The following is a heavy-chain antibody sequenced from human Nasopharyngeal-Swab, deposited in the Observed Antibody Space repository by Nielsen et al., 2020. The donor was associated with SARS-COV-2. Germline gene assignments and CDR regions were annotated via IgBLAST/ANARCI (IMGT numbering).Heavy chain of an antibody. J-gene: IGHJ4*02. CDR3: ARIHGSIAVAGDFDY. V-gene: IGHV2-26*01. Sequence: SGPTLVQPTETLTLTCTVSGFSLSNARMGVSWIRQPPGKALEWLAHIFSNDEKSYSTSLKSRLTISKDTSKSQVVLTMTNMDPVDTATYYCARIHGSIAVAGDFDYWGQGTLVTVSS. CDR1: GFSLSNARMG. CDR2: IFSNDEK. D-gene: IGHD6-19*01.